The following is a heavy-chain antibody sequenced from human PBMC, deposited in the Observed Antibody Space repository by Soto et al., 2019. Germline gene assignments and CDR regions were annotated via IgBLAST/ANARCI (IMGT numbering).Heavy chain of an antibody. CDR3: ARVNPYYYDSSGYYRS. D-gene: IGHD3-22*01. J-gene: IGHJ4*02. Sequence: ASVKVSCKASGYTFTSYGISWVRQAPGQGLEWMGWISAYNGNTNYAQELQGRVTMTTDTSTSTAYMELRSLRSDDTAVYYCARVNPYYYDSSGYYRSWGQGTLVTVSS. CDR2: ISAYNGNT. CDR1: GYTFTSYG. V-gene: IGHV1-18*01.